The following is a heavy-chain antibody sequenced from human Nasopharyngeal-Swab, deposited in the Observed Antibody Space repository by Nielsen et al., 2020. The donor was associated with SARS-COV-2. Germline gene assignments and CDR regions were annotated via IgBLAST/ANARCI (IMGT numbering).Heavy chain of an antibody. CDR2: VNHGGGT. J-gene: IGHJ6*03. CDR1: GGSFSGHQ. Sequence: SETLSLTCAVYGGSFSGHQWSWVRQTPGKGLEWIGEVNHGGGTNYNPSLKSRVTISVATSKNQFSLKLTSATAADTAVYYCARGGAGVVASPVLGLGPFYYYHFMDVWGQGTTVTVSS. D-gene: IGHD6-6*01. V-gene: IGHV4-34*01. CDR3: ARGGAGVVASPVLGLGPFYYYHFMDV.